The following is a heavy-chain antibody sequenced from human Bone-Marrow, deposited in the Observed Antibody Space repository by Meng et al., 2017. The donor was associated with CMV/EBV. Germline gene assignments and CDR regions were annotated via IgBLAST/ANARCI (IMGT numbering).Heavy chain of an antibody. CDR3: ASADSGSYDY. J-gene: IGHJ4*02. D-gene: IGHD1-26*01. Sequence: GSLRLSCTVSGGSISSYYWSWIRQLPGKGLEWIGYIYYSGSTNYNPSLKSRVTISVDTSKNQFSLKLSSVTAADTAVYYCASADSGSYDYWGQGTLVTVYS. CDR1: GGSISSYY. V-gene: IGHV4-59*01. CDR2: IYYSGST.